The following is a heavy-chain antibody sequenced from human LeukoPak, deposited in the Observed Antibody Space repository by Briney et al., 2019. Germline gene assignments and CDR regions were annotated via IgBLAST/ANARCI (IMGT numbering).Heavy chain of an antibody. J-gene: IGHJ5*02. CDR1: GGSFSGYY. V-gene: IGHV4-34*01. CDR2: INHSGST. CDR3: ARGPPFYDFWSGYSKQHNWFDP. D-gene: IGHD3-3*01. Sequence: PSETLSLTCAGYGGSFSGYYWSWLRQPPGKGLEWIGEINHSGSTNYNPSLKSRVTISVDTSKNQFSLKLSSVTAADTAVYYCARGPPFYDFWSGYSKQHNWFDPWGQGTLVTVSS.